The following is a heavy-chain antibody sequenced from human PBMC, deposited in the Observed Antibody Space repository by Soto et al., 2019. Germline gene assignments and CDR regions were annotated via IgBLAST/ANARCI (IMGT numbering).Heavy chain of an antibody. CDR3: AKEGIWFGELLYRNAFDI. J-gene: IGHJ3*02. V-gene: IGHV3-9*01. D-gene: IGHD3-10*01. CDR1: GFTFDDYA. Sequence: SPRLSCAASGFTFDDYAMHWVRQAPGKGLEWVSGISWNSGSIGYADSVKGRFTISRDNAKNSLYLQMNSLRAEDTALYYCAKEGIWFGELLYRNAFDIWGQGTMVTVSS. CDR2: ISWNSGSI.